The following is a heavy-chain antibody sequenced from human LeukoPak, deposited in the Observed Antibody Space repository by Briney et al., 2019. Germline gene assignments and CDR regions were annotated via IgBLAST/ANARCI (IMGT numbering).Heavy chain of an antibody. CDR1: GFTFSSYS. D-gene: IGHD6-13*01. CDR2: ISSSSSYI. Sequence: PGGSLRLSCAASGFTFSSYSMNWVRQAPGKGLEWVSSISSSSSYIYYADSVKGRFTISRDNAKNSLYLQMNSLRAEDTAVYYCARSRSIDGSSSWEFDYWGQGTLVTVSS. CDR3: ARSRSIDGSSSWEFDY. V-gene: IGHV3-21*01. J-gene: IGHJ4*02.